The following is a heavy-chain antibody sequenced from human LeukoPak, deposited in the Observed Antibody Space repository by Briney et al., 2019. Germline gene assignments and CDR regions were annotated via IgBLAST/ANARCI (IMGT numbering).Heavy chain of an antibody. CDR2: ITSSGGNT. Sequence: PGGSLRLSCAASGFTFSRYAMGWVRQAPGKGLEWVLAITSSGGNTYYADSVKGRFTISRDNSKNTLYLKVNSLSAADMAVYYCAKGNGYSYGRYYFDYWGQGTLVTVSS. CDR1: GFTFSRYA. CDR3: AKGNGYSYGRYYFDY. V-gene: IGHV3-23*01. D-gene: IGHD5-18*01. J-gene: IGHJ4*02.